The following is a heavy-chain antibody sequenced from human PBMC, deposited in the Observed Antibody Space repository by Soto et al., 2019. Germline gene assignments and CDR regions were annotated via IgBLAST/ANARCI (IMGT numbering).Heavy chain of an antibody. Sequence: EVQLVESGGGLVQPGRSLRLSCAASGFTFADSAMHWVRQVPGKGLEWVSGINWNSGSIGYGDSVKGRFAISRDNAKNSLHLQMNSLSAEDTAFYYCVKDESINWYSGHFRHWGQGTLVTVSS. CDR2: INWNSGSI. D-gene: IGHD6-13*01. CDR1: GFTFADSA. V-gene: IGHV3-9*01. J-gene: IGHJ1*01. CDR3: VKDESINWYSGHFRH.